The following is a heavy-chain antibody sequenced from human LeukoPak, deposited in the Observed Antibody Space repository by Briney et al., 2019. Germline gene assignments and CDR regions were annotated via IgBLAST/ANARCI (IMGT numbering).Heavy chain of an antibody. J-gene: IGHJ4*02. CDR3: AGRMGGAPFDR. Sequence: SETLSLTCTVSGGSISSYYWNWIRQPPGKGLEWIGSIFYSGSTYYKPSLKSRVTISVDTSKNQFSLKLSSVTAADTAVYYCAGRMGGAPFDRWGQGALVTVSS. CDR2: IFYSGST. CDR1: GGSISSYY. V-gene: IGHV4-39*01. D-gene: IGHD1-26*01.